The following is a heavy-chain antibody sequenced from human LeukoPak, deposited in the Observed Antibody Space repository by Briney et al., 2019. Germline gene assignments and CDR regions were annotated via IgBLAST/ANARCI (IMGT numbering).Heavy chain of an antibody. CDR2: ISGDGGST. Sequence: PGGSLRLSCAASGFTFDDYAMHWVRQAPGKGLEWVSLISGDGGSTYYADSVKGRFTISRDNSKNSLYLQMNSLRAEDTAVYYCARDHLGHGYWGQGTLVTVSS. V-gene: IGHV3-43*02. D-gene: IGHD3-16*01. J-gene: IGHJ4*02. CDR3: ARDHLGHGY. CDR1: GFTFDDYA.